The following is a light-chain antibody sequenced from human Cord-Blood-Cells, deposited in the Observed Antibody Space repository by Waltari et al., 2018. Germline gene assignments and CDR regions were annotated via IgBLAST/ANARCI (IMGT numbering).Light chain of an antibody. CDR3: QAWDSSTVV. V-gene: IGLV3-1*01. CDR1: KLGDKY. J-gene: IGLJ2*01. CDR2: KDS. Sequence: SHELTQPPSVSVSPGQTASITCSGDKLGDKYACWYQQKPGQSPVLVIYKDSKRPAGIPERFSGSNSGNTATLTISGTQAMDEADYYCQAWDSSTVVFGGGTKLTVL.